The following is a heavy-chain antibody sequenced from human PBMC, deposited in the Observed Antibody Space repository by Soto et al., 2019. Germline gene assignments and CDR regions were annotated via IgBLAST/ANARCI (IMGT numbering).Heavy chain of an antibody. V-gene: IGHV3-33*01. J-gene: IGHJ4*02. D-gene: IGHD1-26*01. CDR2: LRYDGTKE. Sequence: QVQLVESGGGVVLPGTSLRLSCAASGFTFSTYGMHWVRQAPGKGLEWVAVLRYDGTKENYADSVKGRFTISRDNSKNTLYLQMDSLRAEDTAVYYCARDLSYLNYFDYWGQGTLVTVSP. CDR3: ARDLSYLNYFDY. CDR1: GFTFSTYG.